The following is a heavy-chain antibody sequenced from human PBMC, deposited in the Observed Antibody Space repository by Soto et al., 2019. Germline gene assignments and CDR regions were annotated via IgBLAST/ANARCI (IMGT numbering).Heavy chain of an antibody. V-gene: IGHV1-3*05. CDR3: ARVLVGATPVDY. CDR2: INAGNGNT. Sequence: QVQLVQSGAEEKKPGASVKVSCKASGYTFTSYAMHWVRQAPGQRLEWMGWINAGNGNTKYSQKFQGRVTITRDTFASTAYMELSSLRSEDTAVYYCARVLVGATPVDYWGQGTLVTVSS. CDR1: GYTFTSYA. J-gene: IGHJ4*02. D-gene: IGHD1-26*01.